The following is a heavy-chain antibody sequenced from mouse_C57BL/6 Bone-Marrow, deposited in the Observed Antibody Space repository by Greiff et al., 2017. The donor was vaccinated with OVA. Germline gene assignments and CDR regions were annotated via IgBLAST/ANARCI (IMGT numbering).Heavy chain of an antibody. V-gene: IGHV14-2*01. Sequence: EVQLQQSGAALVKPGASVTLSCTASGFNINDYYMHWVQQRTEQGLEWIGRIDPEDGETKYAPTFQSKATITADTYSNTDYLQLSSLTSEDTAVDYCARSRRGAMDDWGQGTSVTVSS. CDR3: ARSRRGAMDD. J-gene: IGHJ4*01. CDR2: IDPEDGET. CDR1: GFNINDYY.